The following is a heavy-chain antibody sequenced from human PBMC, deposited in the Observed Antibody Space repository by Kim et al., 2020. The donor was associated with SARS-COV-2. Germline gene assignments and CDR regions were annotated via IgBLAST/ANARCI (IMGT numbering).Heavy chain of an antibody. J-gene: IGHJ4*01. CDR3: AKDWSMVRGVRGDFDY. D-gene: IGHD3-10*01. V-gene: IGHV3-30*18. CDR2: ISYDGTNK. CDR1: GFIFSSYG. Sequence: GGSLRLSCAASGFIFSSYGLHWVRQAPGKGLEWVAFISYDGTNKYYADSVKGRFTISRDNSKNTLYLQMNRLRAEDTAVYYCAKDWSMVRGVRGDFDYWG.